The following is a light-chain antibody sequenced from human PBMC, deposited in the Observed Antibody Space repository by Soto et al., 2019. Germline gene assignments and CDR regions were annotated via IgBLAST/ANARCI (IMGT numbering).Light chain of an antibody. V-gene: IGKV3-15*01. Sequence: EIVMTQSPATLSVSPGERATLSCRASQSVSSNLAWYQQKPGQAPRLLIYGAATRATAIPARFSGSGSGTEFNLTISSLQSEDFAVYYCQQYKNGPPATFGGGTKVEIK. J-gene: IGKJ4*01. CDR3: QQYKNGPPAT. CDR1: QSVSSN. CDR2: GAA.